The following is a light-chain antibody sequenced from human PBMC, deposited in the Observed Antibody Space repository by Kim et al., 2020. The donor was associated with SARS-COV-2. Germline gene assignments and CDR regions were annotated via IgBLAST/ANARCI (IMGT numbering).Light chain of an antibody. Sequence: SASVGDRVTVTCRASQDVASWLAWYQQEPGKAPRLLIYGASNLQGGVPSRFRGSGSGTDFTLTISGLQPEDFATYYCQQANHYPYTFGQGTKLEI. J-gene: IGKJ2*01. CDR2: GAS. V-gene: IGKV1-12*01. CDR1: QDVASW. CDR3: QQANHYPYT.